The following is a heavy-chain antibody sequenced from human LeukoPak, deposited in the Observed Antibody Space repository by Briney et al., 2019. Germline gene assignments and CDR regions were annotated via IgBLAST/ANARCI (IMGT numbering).Heavy chain of an antibody. Sequence: SVKVSCKASGGTFSSYAISWVRQAPGQGLEWMGGIIPIFGTANYAQKFQGRVTITADESTSTAYMELSSLRSEDTAVYYCAREKLHRTGSYFDHWGQGTLVTVSS. CDR3: AREKLHRTGSYFDH. D-gene: IGHD2-8*02. V-gene: IGHV1-69*13. J-gene: IGHJ4*02. CDR1: GGTFSSYA. CDR2: IIPIFGTA.